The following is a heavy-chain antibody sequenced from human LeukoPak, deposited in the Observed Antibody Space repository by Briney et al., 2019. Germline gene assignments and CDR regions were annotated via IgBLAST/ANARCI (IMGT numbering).Heavy chain of an antibody. CDR3: ARDRLDSSGTAFDY. CDR2: IYYSGST. J-gene: IGHJ4*02. CDR1: GGSISSYY. D-gene: IGHD3-22*01. V-gene: IGHV4-59*12. Sequence: PSETLSLTCTVSGGSISSYYWSWIRQPPGKGLEWIGYIYYSGSTNYNPSLKSRVSISVDTSKNQFSLKLSSVTAADTAVYYCARDRLDSSGTAFDYWGQGTLVTVSS.